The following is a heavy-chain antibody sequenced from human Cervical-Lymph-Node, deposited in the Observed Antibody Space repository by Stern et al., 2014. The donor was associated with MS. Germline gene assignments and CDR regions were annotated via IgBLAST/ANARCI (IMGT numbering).Heavy chain of an antibody. J-gene: IGHJ2*01. V-gene: IGHV3-30*18. CDR1: GFTFSSYG. Sequence: QVQLVESGGGVVQPGRSLRLSCAASGFTFSSYGMHWVRQAPGKGLEWVAVISYDGSNKYYADSVKGRFTISRDNSKNTLYLQMNSLRAEDTAVYYCAKDAFYGDYDYWYFDLWGRGTLVTVSS. CDR2: ISYDGSNK. CDR3: AKDAFYGDYDYWYFDL. D-gene: IGHD4-17*01.